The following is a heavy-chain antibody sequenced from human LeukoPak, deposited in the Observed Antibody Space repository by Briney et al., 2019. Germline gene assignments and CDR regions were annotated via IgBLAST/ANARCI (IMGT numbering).Heavy chain of an antibody. J-gene: IGHJ4*02. V-gene: IGHV3-30*18. CDR1: GFTFSSYG. Sequence: GRSLRLSCAASGFTFSSYGMHWVRQAPGKGLEWVAVISYDGSNKYYADSVKGRFTISRDNSKNTLYLQMNSLRAEDTAVYYCENYVDYWGQGTLVTVSS. CDR2: ISYDGSNK. CDR3: ENYVDY.